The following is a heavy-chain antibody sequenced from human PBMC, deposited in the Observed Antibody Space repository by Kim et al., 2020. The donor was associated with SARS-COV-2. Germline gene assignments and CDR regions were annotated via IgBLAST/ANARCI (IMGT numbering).Heavy chain of an antibody. D-gene: IGHD3-16*01. V-gene: IGHV3-23*01. CDR1: GFTFTSYA. J-gene: IGHJ4*01. CDR2: IIGTSGTI. Sequence: GGSLRLSCAASGFTFTSYAMSWLRQAPGKGLEWVSTIIGTSGTIYYTDSVKGRFTISRDISKSTLYLHMSSLRAEDTADYYCAKVPWGAGTNKIFHYWV. CDR3: AKVPWGAGTNKIFHY.